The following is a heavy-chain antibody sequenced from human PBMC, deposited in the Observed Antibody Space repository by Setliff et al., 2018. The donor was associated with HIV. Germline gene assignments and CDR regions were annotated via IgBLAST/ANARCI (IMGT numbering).Heavy chain of an antibody. J-gene: IGHJ6*02. CDR3: ARRPAGALAGGYGMDV. V-gene: IGHV4-38-2*01. CDR2: IYHSGST. CDR1: NYSISSAYY. D-gene: IGHD3-10*01. Sequence: PSETLSLTCAVYNYSISSAYYWGWIRHPPGKGLEWIGSIYHSGSTYYNPSLKSRVTITVDTSKNQFSLKLSSVTAADTAVYYCARRPAGALAGGYGMDVWGQGTTVTVSS.